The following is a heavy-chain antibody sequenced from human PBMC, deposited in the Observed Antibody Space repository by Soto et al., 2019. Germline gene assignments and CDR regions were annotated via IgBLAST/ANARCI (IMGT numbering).Heavy chain of an antibody. CDR3: ASVRGGYYYAMDV. CDR1: GGSISSSNW. J-gene: IGHJ6*02. Sequence: QVQLQESGPGLVKPSGTLSLTCAVSGGSISSSNWWSWVRQPPGKGLEWIGEIYHSGSTNYNPSLKSRVTISVDKAKNQVSLKLSSVTAADTAVYYCASVRGGYYYAMDVWGQGTTVTVSS. D-gene: IGHD3-10*02. V-gene: IGHV4-4*02. CDR2: IYHSGST.